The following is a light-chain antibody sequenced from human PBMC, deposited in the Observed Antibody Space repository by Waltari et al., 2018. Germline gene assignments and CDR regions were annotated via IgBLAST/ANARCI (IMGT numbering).Light chain of an antibody. CDR3: QHYFNWPRT. V-gene: IGKV3-15*01. J-gene: IGKJ1*01. Sequence: EIVMTQSPAILSVSPGESATLSCRASQGVSSHVAWYQQKPGQAPRLLIYGASTRATGVPVRFSGSGSGTEFTLTISSLQSEDFAAYYCQHYFNWPRTFGQGTKVEVK. CDR2: GAS. CDR1: QGVSSH.